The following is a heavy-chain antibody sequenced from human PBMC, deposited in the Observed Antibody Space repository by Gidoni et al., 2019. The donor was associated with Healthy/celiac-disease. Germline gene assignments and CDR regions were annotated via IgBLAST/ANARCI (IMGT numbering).Heavy chain of an antibody. V-gene: IGHV3-48*02. D-gene: IGHD3-22*01. CDR3: ARDSPSYYDSSGYYVFDY. CDR1: VFTFSSYS. Sequence: EVQLVESGGGLVQPGGSLRLSCAAFVFTFSSYSMNWVRQAPGKVLEWVSYISSSSITIYYADSVKGRFTISRDNAKNSLYLQMNSLRDEDTAVYYCARDSPSYYDSSGYYVFDYWGQGTLVTVSS. CDR2: ISSSSITI. J-gene: IGHJ4*02.